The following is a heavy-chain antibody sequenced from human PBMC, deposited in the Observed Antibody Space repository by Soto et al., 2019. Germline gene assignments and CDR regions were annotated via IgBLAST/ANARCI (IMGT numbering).Heavy chain of an antibody. J-gene: IGHJ4*02. D-gene: IGHD6-13*01. V-gene: IGHV3-30*18. CDR3: AKDWGIAAAGTEY. CDR1: GFIFSSYG. Sequence: QVQLVESGGGVVQPGRSLRLSCAASGFIFSSYGMHWVRQAPGKGLEWVALISYDGTYKYYADSVKGRFTISRDNSKNNLYLQMNSLRAEDTAVYYCAKDWGIAAAGTEYWGQLTLVTVSS. CDR2: ISYDGTYK.